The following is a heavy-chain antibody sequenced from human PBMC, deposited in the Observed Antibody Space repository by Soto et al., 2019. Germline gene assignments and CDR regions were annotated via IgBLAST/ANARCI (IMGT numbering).Heavy chain of an antibody. CDR3: VKKGIGSTVTPFYWDVEF. V-gene: IGHV3-23*01. Sequence: EVQLLESGGGLVQPGGSLRLSCAASGFTFYHHAMTWVRQAPGKGLEWVATISGGGDAPYYADSVRGRFTISRDNSMNPVSLLVHSLRTEDTAIYVCVKKGIGSTVTPFYWDVEFWGRGTLVSVS. CDR1: GFTFYHHA. J-gene: IGHJ2*01. D-gene: IGHD4-17*01. CDR2: ISGGGDAP.